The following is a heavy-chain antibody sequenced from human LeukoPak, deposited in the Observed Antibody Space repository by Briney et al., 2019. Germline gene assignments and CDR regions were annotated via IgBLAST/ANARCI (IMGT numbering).Heavy chain of an antibody. CDR3: AKGQTYYDTLPGYPRYYYYGMDV. D-gene: IGHD3-9*01. CDR1: GFTFSTHA. J-gene: IGHJ6*02. Sequence: GGSLRLSCAASGFTFSTHAMSWVRQAPGKGLEWVSAVTSGGSTYNADSVKGRFTISRDDSKNMLYLQMNSLRAEDTAVYYCAKGQTYYDTLPGYPRYYYYGMDVWGQGTTVTVAS. V-gene: IGHV3-23*01. CDR2: VTSGGST.